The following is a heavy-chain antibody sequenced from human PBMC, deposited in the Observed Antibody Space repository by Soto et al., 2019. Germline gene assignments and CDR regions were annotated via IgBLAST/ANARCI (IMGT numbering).Heavy chain of an antibody. D-gene: IGHD6-19*01. J-gene: IGHJ4*02. V-gene: IGHV3-30-3*01. Sequence: QVQLVESGGGVVQPGRSLRLSCAASGFTFSSYAMHWVRQAPGKGLEWVAVISYDGSNKYYADSVKGRFTISRDNSKNTLYLQMNSLRAEDMAVYYCARGSYSSGWYPGFDYWGQGTLVTVSS. CDR1: GFTFSSYA. CDR2: ISYDGSNK. CDR3: ARGSYSSGWYPGFDY.